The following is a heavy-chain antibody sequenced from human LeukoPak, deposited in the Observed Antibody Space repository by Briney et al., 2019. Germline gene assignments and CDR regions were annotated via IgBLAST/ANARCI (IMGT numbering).Heavy chain of an antibody. D-gene: IGHD3-3*01. CDR2: VYYSGTT. V-gene: IGHV4-39*01. Sequence: SETLSLTCSVSGGYIGSSLHYWGWIRPTPGKGLEWIATVYYSGTTFYNPSLKSRVTISLDTSKNEFSLKLNSVTDADTAVYYCARSVRSFAQYYFDYWGQGTLVTVSS. J-gene: IGHJ4*02. CDR3: ARSVRSFAQYYFDY. CDR1: GGYIGSSLHY.